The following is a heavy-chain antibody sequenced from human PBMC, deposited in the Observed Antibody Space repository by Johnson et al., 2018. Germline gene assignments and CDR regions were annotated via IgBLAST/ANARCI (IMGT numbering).Heavy chain of an antibody. CDR3: ARAPEGYSYGYDYYYYSDRDV. CDR1: GFTFSSYW. D-gene: IGHD5-18*01. J-gene: IGHJ6*03. CDR2: IKQDGSEK. V-gene: IGHV3-7*01. Sequence: VQLVESGGGLVQPGGSLRLSCAASGFTFSSYWMSWVRQAPGTGLEWVANIKQDGSEKYYVDSVKGRFTISRHNAKNSLYLQMNRLRAGDTAVYYCARAPEGYSYGYDYYYYSDRDVWGKGTTVTVSS.